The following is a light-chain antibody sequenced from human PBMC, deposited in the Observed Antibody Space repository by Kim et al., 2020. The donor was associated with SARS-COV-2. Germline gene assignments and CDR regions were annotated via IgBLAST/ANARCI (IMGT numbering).Light chain of an antibody. CDR2: GAS. CDR1: QSVSSSY. Sequence: LSPGERATHSCRASQSVSSSYLAWYQQNPGQAPRLLIYGASSRATGIPDRFSGSGSGTDFTLTISRLEPEDFAVYYCQQYGSSPYTFGQGTKLEI. J-gene: IGKJ2*01. CDR3: QQYGSSPYT. V-gene: IGKV3-20*01.